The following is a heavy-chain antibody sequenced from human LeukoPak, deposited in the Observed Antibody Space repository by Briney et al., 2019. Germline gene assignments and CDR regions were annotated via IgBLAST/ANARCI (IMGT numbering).Heavy chain of an antibody. D-gene: IGHD4-17*01. CDR3: ARAVQVTTGGLFDY. CDR1: GGTFSSDI. J-gene: IGHJ4*02. V-gene: IGHV1-69*06. Sequence: GASVKVSCKTSGGTFSSDIISWVRQAPGQGLEWMGGIIPIFDTPNFAQKFQGRVTITADKSTSTAYMELSRLRSEDTAVYYCARAVQVTTGGLFDYWGQGTLVTVSS. CDR2: IIPIFDTP.